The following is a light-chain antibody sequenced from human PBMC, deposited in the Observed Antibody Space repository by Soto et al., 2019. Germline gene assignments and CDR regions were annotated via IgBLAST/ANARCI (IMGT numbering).Light chain of an antibody. Sequence: QSVLTQPPAVSGAPGQRVSISCTVSSTNIGAGDGVHLCRQHPGTAPRLRAVAGTFRPSGIPVRFSASASGASASLAITGLEAEDEGEYFCQSYQSTVSARYVFGSGTKVTVL. J-gene: IGLJ1*01. CDR2: AGT. CDR3: QSYQSTVSARYV. V-gene: IGLV1-40*01. CDR1: STNIGAGDG.